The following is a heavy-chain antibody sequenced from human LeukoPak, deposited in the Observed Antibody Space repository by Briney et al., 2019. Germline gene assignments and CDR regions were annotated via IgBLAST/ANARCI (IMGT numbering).Heavy chain of an antibody. CDR3: AREGRGSHSGY. D-gene: IGHD3-16*01. CDR1: GGSISSGSYY. J-gene: IGHJ4*02. V-gene: IGHV4-61*02. CDR2: INSSGST. Sequence: PSETLSLTCTVSGGSISSGSYYWSWIRQPAGKGLEWIGRINSSGSTDYNPSLKSRVTMSVDTSKNQFSLKLGSVTAADTAVYYCAREGRGSHSGYWGQGTLVTVSS.